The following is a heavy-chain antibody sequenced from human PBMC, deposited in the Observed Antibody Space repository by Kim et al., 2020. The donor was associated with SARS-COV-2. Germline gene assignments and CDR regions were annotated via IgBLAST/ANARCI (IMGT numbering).Heavy chain of an antibody. CDR3: AKMTSNHPGYCSGGSCFAGWYFEL. CDR2: ISGSGGST. J-gene: IGHJ2*01. CDR1: GFTFSSYA. V-gene: IGHV3-23*01. D-gene: IGHD2-15*01. Sequence: GGSLRLSCAASGFTFSSYAMSWVRQAPGKGLEWVSAISGSGGSTYYADSVKGRFTISRDNSKNTLYLQMNSLRAEDTAVYYCAKMTSNHPGYCSGGSCFAGWYFELWGRGTLVTVSS.